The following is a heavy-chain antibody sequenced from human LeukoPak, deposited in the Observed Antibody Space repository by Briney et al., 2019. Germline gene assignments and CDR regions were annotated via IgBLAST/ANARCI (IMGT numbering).Heavy chain of an antibody. V-gene: IGHV3-53*04. D-gene: IGHD3-22*01. CDR3: AREGYDSSGYPRLLDY. J-gene: IGHJ4*02. CDR1: GLTVSSNY. Sequence: GGSLRHSCAASGLTVSSNYITWVRQPPGKGLEWVSVLHAAGGTYYADSVKGRFTISRHISKNTVYLQMNSLRAEDTAVYYCAREGYDSSGYPRLLDYWGQGTLVTVSS. CDR2: LHAAGGT.